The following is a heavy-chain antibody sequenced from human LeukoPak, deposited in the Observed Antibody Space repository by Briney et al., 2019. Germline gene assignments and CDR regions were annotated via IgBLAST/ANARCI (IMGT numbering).Heavy chain of an antibody. CDR1: GGSLSSYY. CDR3: ARGSGSWELWYDP. V-gene: IGHV4-59*01. J-gene: IGHJ5*02. Sequence: SETLSLTCTVSGGSLSSYYWSWIRQPPGKGLEWIGYINYSGTTNYNPSLKSRVTISVDTSKNQFSLKLSSVTAADTAVYYCARGSGSWELWYDPWGQGTLVTVSS. CDR2: INYSGTT. D-gene: IGHD1-26*01.